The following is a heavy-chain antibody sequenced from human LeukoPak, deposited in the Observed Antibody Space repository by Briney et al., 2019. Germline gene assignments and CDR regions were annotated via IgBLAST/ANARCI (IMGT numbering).Heavy chain of an antibody. J-gene: IGHJ4*02. CDR2: IYYDGSNI. CDR1: EFTFTTYG. V-gene: IGHV3-33*01. Sequence: GGSLRLSCAASEFTFTTYGMHWVRQAPGKGLEWVAFIYYDGSNIYYADYVKGRFTISRDISKNTLYLQMDSLRAEDTAIYYCTRDWKTNSFDYWGQGTLVTVSS. D-gene: IGHD1-1*01. CDR3: TRDWKTNSFDY.